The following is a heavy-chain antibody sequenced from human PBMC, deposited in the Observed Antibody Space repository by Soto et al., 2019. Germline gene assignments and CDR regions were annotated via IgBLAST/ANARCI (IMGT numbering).Heavy chain of an antibody. CDR3: ARELELFDS. CDR2: ISSSSSTI. Sequence: EVQLVESGGGLVQPGGSLRLSCAASGFTFSSYSMNWVRQAPGKGLEWVSYISSSSSTIYYADSVKGRITISRDNAKNSLYLQMNGLRDEDTAVYYCARELELFDSWGQGTLVTVSS. V-gene: IGHV3-48*02. J-gene: IGHJ4*02. CDR1: GFTFSSYS. D-gene: IGHD1-7*01.